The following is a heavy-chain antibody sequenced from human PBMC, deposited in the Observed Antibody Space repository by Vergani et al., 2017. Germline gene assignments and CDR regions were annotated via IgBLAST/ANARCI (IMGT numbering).Heavy chain of an antibody. CDR2: IYFSGTT. CDR1: GGSIANGNYY. CDR3: ASRYCSSDTRCCEFGS. Sequence: QVQLQESGPGLMKPSQTLSLTCNVTGGSIANGNYYWSWIRQPPGKALEWIGYIYFSGTTYYNPSLKSRVAISVDTSKNQFSLKLNSVTASDTAVYYCASRYCSSDTRCCEFGSWGRGILVTVSS. V-gene: IGHV4-30-4*01. J-gene: IGHJ4*02. D-gene: IGHD2-2*01.